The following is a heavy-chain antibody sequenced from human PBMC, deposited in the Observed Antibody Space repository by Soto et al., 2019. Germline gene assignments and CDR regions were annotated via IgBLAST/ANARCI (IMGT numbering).Heavy chain of an antibody. CDR2: FSGSGGST. Sequence: EVQLLGSGGGLVQPGGSLRLSCADSGFNFSSYAMSWVRQAPGKGLEWVSAFSGSGGSTYYTDYVKGRVTISKENSKNSPYVEMTRLRAEDKPLYYFAKEGLERDVNFDYCGQG. V-gene: IGHV3-23*01. CDR3: AKEGLERDVNFDY. J-gene: IGHJ4*02. CDR1: GFNFSSYA. D-gene: IGHD1-1*01.